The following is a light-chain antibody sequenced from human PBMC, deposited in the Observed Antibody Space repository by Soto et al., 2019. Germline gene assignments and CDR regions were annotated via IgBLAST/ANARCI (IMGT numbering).Light chain of an antibody. CDR2: GAS. V-gene: IGKV3D-15*01. CDR1: QSVSSN. Sequence: KVISQSPATLSVYPGERATLSCRASQSVSSNLAWYQQKPGQAPRLLIYGASTRATGIPARFSGSGSGTEFTLTISSLQSEDFAVYYCQQYNNWPLTFGQGTKVDIK. J-gene: IGKJ1*01. CDR3: QQYNNWPLT.